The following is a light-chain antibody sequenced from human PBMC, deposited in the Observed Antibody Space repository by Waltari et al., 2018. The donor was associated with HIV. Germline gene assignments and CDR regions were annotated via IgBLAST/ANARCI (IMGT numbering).Light chain of an antibody. CDR3: QTWGTGIRV. Sequence: QVVLTQSPSASASLGASVKLTCTLSSGHSNYAIDWHQLQPGKGPRYLMTLNSDGSHTTGDGIPDRFSGSSSGAERYLTISSLQSEDEADYYCQTWGTGIRVFGGGTKLTVL. CDR2: LNSDGSH. V-gene: IGLV4-69*01. J-gene: IGLJ3*02. CDR1: SGHSNYA.